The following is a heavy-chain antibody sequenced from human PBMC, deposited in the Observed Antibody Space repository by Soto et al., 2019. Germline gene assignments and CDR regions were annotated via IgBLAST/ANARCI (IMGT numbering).Heavy chain of an antibody. V-gene: IGHV4-31*03. Sequence: PSETLSLTCTVSGGSISRGGYYWSWIRQHPGKGLEWIGYIYYSGSTYYNPSLKSRVTISVDTSKNQFSLKLSSVTAADTAVYYCARDLIDYPMDVWGQGTTVTVSS. J-gene: IGHJ6*02. D-gene: IGHD4-17*01. CDR3: ARDLIDYPMDV. CDR2: IYYSGST. CDR1: GGSISRGGYY.